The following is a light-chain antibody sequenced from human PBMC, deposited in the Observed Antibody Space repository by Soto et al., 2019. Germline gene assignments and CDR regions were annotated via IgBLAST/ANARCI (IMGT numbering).Light chain of an antibody. Sequence: DIPMTQSPTSLSASVGDRVTITCRASQGIRNFVAWYQQKPGKAPKLLVYAASTLQSGVSSRISGSGSGTDFALTINSLQPEDVATYSCQKYSSVPVFGPGTKVEIK. CDR1: QGIRNF. J-gene: IGKJ3*01. V-gene: IGKV1-27*01. CDR2: AAS. CDR3: QKYSSVPV.